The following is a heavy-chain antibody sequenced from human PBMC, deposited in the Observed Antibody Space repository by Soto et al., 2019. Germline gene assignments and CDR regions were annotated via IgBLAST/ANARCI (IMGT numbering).Heavy chain of an antibody. CDR2: MNPNSGNT. Sequence: GASVKVSCKASGYTFTSYDINWVRQATGQGLEWMGWMNPNSGNTGYAQKFQGRVTMTRNTSISTAYMEPSSLRSEDTAVYYCARSKLRWDAFDIWGQGTMVTVSS. CDR3: ARSKLRWDAFDI. J-gene: IGHJ3*02. V-gene: IGHV1-8*01. CDR1: GYTFTSYD. D-gene: IGHD4-17*01.